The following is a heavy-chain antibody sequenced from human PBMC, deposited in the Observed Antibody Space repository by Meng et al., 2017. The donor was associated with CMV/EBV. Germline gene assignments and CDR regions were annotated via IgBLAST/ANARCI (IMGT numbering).Heavy chain of an antibody. V-gene: IGHV3-23*01. D-gene: IGHD3-22*01. CDR3: AKGGYYHSSGPLPSFDY. J-gene: IGHJ4*02. CDR2: VRGSGGST. Sequence: GESLKISCAASGFTFSSYAMSWVRQAPGKGLEWVSAVRGSGGSTYYADSVKGRFTISRDNSKNTLYLQMNSLRAEDTAVYYCAKGGYYHSSGPLPSFDYWGQGTLVTVSS. CDR1: GFTFSSYA.